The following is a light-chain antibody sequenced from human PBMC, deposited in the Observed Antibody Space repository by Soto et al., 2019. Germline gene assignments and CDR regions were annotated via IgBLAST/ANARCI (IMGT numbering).Light chain of an antibody. CDR2: GGA. CDR1: KIVYINS. V-gene: IGKV3-20*01. Sequence: EFGLTRSPGKQLFSPGKGPTLPSRPTKIVYINSLAWYQQKPGQTPRLLIYGGATRATDVPDRFSGSGSGTDFALTISGLEPEDSAVYYCQQYGGAPFTFGPGTRVDVK. CDR3: QQYGGAPFT. J-gene: IGKJ3*01.